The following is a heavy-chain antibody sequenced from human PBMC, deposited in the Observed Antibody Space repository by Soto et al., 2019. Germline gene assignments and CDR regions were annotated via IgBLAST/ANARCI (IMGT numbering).Heavy chain of an antibody. Sequence: GGSLRLSCAASGFSFSNYAMNWVRQAPGKGLEWVSGISSGGGGTYYADSVQGRLTISRDNAKNSLYLQMNSLRAEDTAVYYCVRGDGDYNDGNGYLARHWGQGTLVTVSS. J-gene: IGHJ4*02. V-gene: IGHV3-23*01. CDR1: GFSFSNYA. D-gene: IGHD5-18*01. CDR3: VRGDGDYNDGNGYLARH. CDR2: ISSGGGGT.